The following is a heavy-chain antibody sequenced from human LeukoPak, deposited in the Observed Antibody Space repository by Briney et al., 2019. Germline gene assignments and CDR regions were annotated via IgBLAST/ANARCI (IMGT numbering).Heavy chain of an antibody. CDR3: ARAKQWNYYFDY. CDR2: IRYDAINE. Sequence: GSLRLSCVGSGFPFSRSGIQWVRQAPGKGLEWVAFIRYDAINEYYADSVKGRFTISRDDSKSTVFLQMSSLRVEDTALYYCARAKQWNYYFDYWGQGTLVTVSS. CDR1: GFPFSRSG. V-gene: IGHV3-30*02. D-gene: IGHD6-19*01. J-gene: IGHJ4*02.